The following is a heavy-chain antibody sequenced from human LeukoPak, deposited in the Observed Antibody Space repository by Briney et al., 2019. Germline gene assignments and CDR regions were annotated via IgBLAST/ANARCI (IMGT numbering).Heavy chain of an antibody. CDR1: GFTVSSNY. Sequence: GGSLRLSCAASGFTVSSNYMSWVRQAPGKGLEWVSAISGSGGSTYYADSVKGRFTISRDNSKNTLYLQMNSLRAEDTAVYYCAKDFDLISYYFDYWGQGTLVTVSS. V-gene: IGHV3-23*01. CDR2: ISGSGGST. J-gene: IGHJ4*02. D-gene: IGHD3-9*01. CDR3: AKDFDLISYYFDY.